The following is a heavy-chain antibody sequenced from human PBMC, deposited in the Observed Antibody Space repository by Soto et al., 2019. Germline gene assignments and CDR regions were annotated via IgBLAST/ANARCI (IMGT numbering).Heavy chain of an antibody. V-gene: IGHV3-30*18. Sequence: QVQLVESGGGVVQPGRSLRLSCAASGFTFSKYGMYWVRQAPGKGLEWVAVVSYDGSNRYYADSVKGRLTISRDNSKNTLYLQMNSLRAEDTAVYYCAKDTYCSGTSCYVTTYYYYGMDVWGQGTTVTVSS. CDR3: AKDTYCSGTSCYVTTYYYYGMDV. D-gene: IGHD2-2*01. CDR2: VSYDGSNR. J-gene: IGHJ6*02. CDR1: GFTFSKYG.